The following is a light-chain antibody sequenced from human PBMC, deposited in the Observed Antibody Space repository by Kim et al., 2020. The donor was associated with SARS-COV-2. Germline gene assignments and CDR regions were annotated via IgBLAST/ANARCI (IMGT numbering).Light chain of an antibody. Sequence: DIMLTQSPDSLTVSLGERATIECKSSQSVLRSSNNKDYIAWYQQKPGQPPKLVIYWASTRESGVPDRFSGGGAGTDFTLSISSLQAEDVAVYYCQQYYSVPVTFGGGTKVDIK. CDR2: WAS. CDR1: QSVLRSSNNKDY. V-gene: IGKV4-1*01. CDR3: QQYYSVPVT. J-gene: IGKJ4*01.